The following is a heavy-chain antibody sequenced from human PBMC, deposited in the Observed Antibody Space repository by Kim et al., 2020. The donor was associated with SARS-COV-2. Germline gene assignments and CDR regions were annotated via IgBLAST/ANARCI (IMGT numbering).Heavy chain of an antibody. V-gene: IGHV4-34*01. Sequence: SETLSLTCAVYGGSFSGYYWSWIRQPPGKGLEWIGEINHSGSTNYNPSLKSRVTISVDTSKNQFSLKLSSVTAADTAVYYCAREGTAMVGYYGMDGWGQG. CDR2: INHSGST. CDR1: GGSFSGYY. J-gene: IGHJ6*02. D-gene: IGHD5-18*01. CDR3: AREGTAMVGYYGMDG.